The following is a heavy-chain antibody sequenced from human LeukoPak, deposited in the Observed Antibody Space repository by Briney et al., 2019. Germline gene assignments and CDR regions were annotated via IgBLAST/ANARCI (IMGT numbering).Heavy chain of an antibody. J-gene: IGHJ5*01. CDR3: AKNGIAGLGDNWFDS. V-gene: IGHV3-23*01. D-gene: IGHD6-13*01. Sequence: PGGSLRISCAASGFTFSSYAMSWVRQAPGKGLEWVSVISGSGGITYYADSVKGRFTISRDNSKNTLFLQVNSLRAEDTAVYYCAKNGIAGLGDNWFDSWGHGTLVTVSS. CDR2: ISGSGGIT. CDR1: GFTFSSYA.